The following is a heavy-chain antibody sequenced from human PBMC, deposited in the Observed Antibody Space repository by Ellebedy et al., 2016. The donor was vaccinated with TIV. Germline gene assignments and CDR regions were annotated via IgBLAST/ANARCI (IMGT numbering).Heavy chain of an antibody. CDR2: ISIDGGAK. Sequence: PGGSLRLSCAASGFPFSDYYMTWIRQAPGKGLEWISYISIDGGAKYYADSVKGRFTISRDNSKNTLYLQMNSLRAEDTAIYYCARDPVGVGPAFDVWGQGTMVTVSS. CDR3: ARDPVGVGPAFDV. D-gene: IGHD4-23*01. CDR1: GFPFSDYY. V-gene: IGHV3-11*01. J-gene: IGHJ3*01.